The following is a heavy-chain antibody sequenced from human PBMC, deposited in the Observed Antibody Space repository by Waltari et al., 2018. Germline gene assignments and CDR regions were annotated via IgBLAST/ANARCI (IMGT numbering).Heavy chain of an antibody. CDR2: IYPGDSNT. Sequence: EVQLEQSGAEVKKPGESLKISCNGSGSRFAKYWIGWGRQMPGKGLEWMGVIYPGDSNTKYSLSFQGQVTISADTSISTAYLQWSSLKASDTAIYFCARQNIHSYGYGYFDFWGQGTLVTVSS. CDR1: GSRFAKYW. V-gene: IGHV5-51*01. D-gene: IGHD5-18*01. CDR3: ARQNIHSYGYGYFDF. J-gene: IGHJ4*02.